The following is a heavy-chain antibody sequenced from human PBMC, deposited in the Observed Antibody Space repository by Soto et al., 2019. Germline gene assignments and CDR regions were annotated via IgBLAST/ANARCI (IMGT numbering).Heavy chain of an antibody. CDR1: GYTLTELS. J-gene: IGHJ4*02. D-gene: IGHD3-10*01. Sequence: QVQLVQSGAEVKKPGASVKVSCKVSGYTLTELSMHWVRQAPGKGLEWMGGFDPEDGETIYAQKVQGRVTMTEDTTTDTAEMELSSLRSEDTAVYYCATAPTAGVRGVIPFDNWGQGTLVTVSS. V-gene: IGHV1-24*01. CDR2: FDPEDGET. CDR3: ATAPTAGVRGVIPFDN.